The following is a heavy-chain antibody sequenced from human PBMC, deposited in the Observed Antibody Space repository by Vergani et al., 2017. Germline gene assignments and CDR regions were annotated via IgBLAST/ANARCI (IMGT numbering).Heavy chain of an antibody. D-gene: IGHD3-22*01. Sequence: EVQLLESGGGLVQPGGSLRLSCAASGFTFSSYAMSWVRQAPGKGLEWVANIKQDGSEKYYVDSVKGRFTISRDNAKNSLYLQMNSLRAEDTAVYYCARPTDSSGYFQVDYWGQGTLVTVSS. CDR1: GFTFSSYA. V-gene: IGHV3-7*01. CDR3: ARPTDSSGYFQVDY. CDR2: IKQDGSEK. J-gene: IGHJ4*02.